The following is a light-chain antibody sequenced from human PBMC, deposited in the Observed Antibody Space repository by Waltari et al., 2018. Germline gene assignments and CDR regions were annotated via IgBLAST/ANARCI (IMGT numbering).Light chain of an antibody. V-gene: IGKV3-20*01. Sequence: EIVLTQSPGTLSLSPGERVTLSCRASQSVTSSYLAWYQQKPGQAPRLLLYSASNRATGIPDRFSGSGYGTDFTLTISRLEPEDFAVYCCQQYGSSPPTFGQGTKVEIK. J-gene: IGKJ1*01. CDR3: QQYGSSPPT. CDR2: SAS. CDR1: QSVTSSY.